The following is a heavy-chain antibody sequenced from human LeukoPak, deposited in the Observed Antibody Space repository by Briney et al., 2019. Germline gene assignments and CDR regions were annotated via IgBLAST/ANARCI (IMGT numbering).Heavy chain of an antibody. D-gene: IGHD2-2*01. CDR2: IIPIFGTA. V-gene: IGHV1-69*05. CDR1: GGTFSSYA. Sequence: SVKVSCKASGGTFSSYAISWVRQAPGQGLEWMGGIIPIFGTANYAQKFQGRVTMTRDTSISTAYMELSRPRSDDTAVYYCASSTSHTSDYWGQGTLVTVSS. J-gene: IGHJ4*02. CDR3: ASSTSHTSDY.